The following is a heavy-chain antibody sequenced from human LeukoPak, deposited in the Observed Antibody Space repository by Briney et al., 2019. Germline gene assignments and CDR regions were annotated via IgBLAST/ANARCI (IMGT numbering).Heavy chain of an antibody. CDR1: GGTFSSYA. CDR3: ARGVSSSRYYCYYMDV. J-gene: IGHJ6*03. CDR2: IIPIFGTA. D-gene: IGHD2-2*01. V-gene: IGHV1-69*05. Sequence: SVKVSCKASGGTFSSYAISWVRQAPGQGLEWMGGIIPIFGTANYAQKFQGRVTITTDESTSTAYMELSSLRSEDTAVYYCARGVSSSRYYCYYMDVWGKGTTVTVSS.